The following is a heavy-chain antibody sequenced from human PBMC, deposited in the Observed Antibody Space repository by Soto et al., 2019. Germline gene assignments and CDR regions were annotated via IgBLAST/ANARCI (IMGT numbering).Heavy chain of an antibody. CDR2: IKQDESYK. V-gene: IGHV3-7*03. D-gene: IGHD6-19*01. CDR1: GFTFSNYW. CDR3: ARYPNPTVAGLPFDY. Sequence: PGGSLRLSCVASGFTFSNYWMSWVRQAPGKGLECVAHIKQDESYKFYVDSVKGRFTISRDNAKNSVYLQMNTLRAEDTAVYYCARYPNPTVAGLPFDYWGQGILVTVSS. J-gene: IGHJ4*02.